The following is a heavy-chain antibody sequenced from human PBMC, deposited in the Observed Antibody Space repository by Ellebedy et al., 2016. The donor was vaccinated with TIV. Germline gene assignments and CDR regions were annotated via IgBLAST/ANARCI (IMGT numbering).Heavy chain of an antibody. Sequence: GGSLRLXCAASGFTFSSFWMNWVRQAPGKGLEWVSYISSSSSTIYYADSVKGRFTISRDNSKNTLYLQMNSLRAEDTAVYYCVRGNEQLGRWGAFDYWGQGTLVTVSS. V-gene: IGHV3-48*01. CDR2: ISSSSSTI. CDR3: VRGNEQLGRWGAFDY. CDR1: GFTFSSFW. J-gene: IGHJ4*02. D-gene: IGHD6-6*01.